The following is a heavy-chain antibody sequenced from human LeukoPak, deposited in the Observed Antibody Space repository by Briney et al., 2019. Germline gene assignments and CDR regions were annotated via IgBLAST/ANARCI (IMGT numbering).Heavy chain of an antibody. CDR2: INHSGST. J-gene: IGHJ4*02. Sequence: PSETLSLTCAVYGGSFSGYYWSWIRQPPGKGLEGIGEINHSGSTNYNPSLNSRVTISVATSKNQFSLKLSSVTAADTAVYYCARYSSPAYCGGDCYSLWGQGTLVTVSS. V-gene: IGHV4-34*01. CDR1: GGSFSGYY. CDR3: ARYSSPAYCGGDCYSL. D-gene: IGHD2-21*02.